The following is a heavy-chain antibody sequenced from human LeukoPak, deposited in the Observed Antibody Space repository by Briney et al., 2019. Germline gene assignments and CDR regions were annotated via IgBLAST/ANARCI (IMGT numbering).Heavy chain of an antibody. V-gene: IGHV6-1*01. J-gene: IGHJ4*02. CDR1: GDSVSSNSAT. CDR3: ARVKRMAVASLYYFDS. CDR2: TYYRSKWYS. D-gene: IGHD6-19*01. Sequence: SQTLSLTCAISGDSVSSNSATWNWIRQSPSRGLEWLGSTYYRSKWYSDYAVSVKSRITINTDTSKNQFSLQLNSVTPEDTAIYYCARVKRMAVASLYYFDSWGQGTLVTVSS.